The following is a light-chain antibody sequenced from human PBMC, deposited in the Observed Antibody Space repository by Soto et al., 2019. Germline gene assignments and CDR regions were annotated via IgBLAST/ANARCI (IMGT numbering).Light chain of an antibody. CDR3: HQYNGWPRT. J-gene: IGKJ1*01. Sequence: IVLTQSPASLSVSPGERATLSCRASQSVSGNLAWYQQKPGQAPRLLIYGASTRATDVPARFSGSGSGTEFTLTITSLQSEDFAVYYCHQYNGWPRTFGQGTKVDIK. V-gene: IGKV3D-15*01. CDR1: QSVSGN. CDR2: GAS.